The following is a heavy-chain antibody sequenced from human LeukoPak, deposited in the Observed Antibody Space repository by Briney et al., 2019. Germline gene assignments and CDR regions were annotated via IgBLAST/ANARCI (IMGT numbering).Heavy chain of an antibody. J-gene: IGHJ4*02. CDR1: GYTFTSYG. D-gene: IGHD1-1*01. Sequence: ASVKVSCKASGYTFTSYGISWVRQAPGQGLEWMGWISAYNGNTNYAQKLQGRVTMTTDTSTSTAYMELRSLRSDDTAVYYCARDLGELEWSYYFVYWGQGTLVTVSS. V-gene: IGHV1-18*01. CDR3: ARDLGELEWSYYFVY. CDR2: ISAYNGNT.